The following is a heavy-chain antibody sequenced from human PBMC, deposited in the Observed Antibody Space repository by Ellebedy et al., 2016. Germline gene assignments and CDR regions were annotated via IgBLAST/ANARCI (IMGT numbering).Heavy chain of an antibody. J-gene: IGHJ2*01. D-gene: IGHD7-27*01. Sequence: ASVKVSCKASGGTFSSYAISWVRQAPGQGLEWMGRIIPILGIANYAQKFQGRVTITADKSTSTAYMELSSLRSEDTAVYYCARETGDPWRYFDLWGRGTLVTVSS. CDR1: GGTFSSYA. V-gene: IGHV1-69*04. CDR3: ARETGDPWRYFDL. CDR2: IIPILGIA.